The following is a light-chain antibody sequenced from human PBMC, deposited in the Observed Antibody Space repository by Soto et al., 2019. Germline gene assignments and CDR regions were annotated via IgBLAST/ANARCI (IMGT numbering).Light chain of an antibody. J-gene: IGKJ1*01. Sequence: CASVGDRVTITCRARQDLTYWLAWYQQRPGKAPKCLIYAASIMQSGIPSRFSGSGYGTNFTLTMTGLQADEFARYYDLPYSNCSGPLGQGTKVDIK. CDR1: QDLTYW. V-gene: IGKV1D-16*01. CDR3: LPYSNCSGP. CDR2: AAS.